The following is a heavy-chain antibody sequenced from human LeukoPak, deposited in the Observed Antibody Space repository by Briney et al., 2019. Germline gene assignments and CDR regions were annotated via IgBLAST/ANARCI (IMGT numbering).Heavy chain of an antibody. D-gene: IGHD3-22*01. CDR2: INYSGNI. J-gene: IGHJ3*02. Sequence: SETLSLTCTVSAGSISSGGYYWSWIRQHPGKGLEWIGYINYSGNIYYNPSLKSRVIISVDTSKKQFSLKLSSVTAADTAVYYCVRDGDYYDSSGSVRAFDMWGQGTMVTVSS. CDR1: AGSISSGGYY. CDR3: VRDGDYYDSSGSVRAFDM. V-gene: IGHV4-31*03.